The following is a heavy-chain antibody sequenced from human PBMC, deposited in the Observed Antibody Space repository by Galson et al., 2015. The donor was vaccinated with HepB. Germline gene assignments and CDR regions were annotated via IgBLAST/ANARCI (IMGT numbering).Heavy chain of an antibody. CDR2: ISYDGSNK. Sequence: SLRLSCAASGFAFSSYGMHWVRQAPGKGLEWVAVISYDGSNKYYADSVKGRFTISRDNSKNTLYLQMNSLRAEDTAVYYCAKEKQLEDWYFDLWGRGTLVTVSS. CDR3: AKEKQLEDWYFDL. CDR1: GFAFSSYG. J-gene: IGHJ2*01. D-gene: IGHD6-13*01. V-gene: IGHV3-30*18.